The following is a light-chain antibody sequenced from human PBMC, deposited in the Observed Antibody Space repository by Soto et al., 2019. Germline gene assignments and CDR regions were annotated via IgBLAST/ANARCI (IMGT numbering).Light chain of an antibody. V-gene: IGKV1-33*01. J-gene: IGKJ4*01. CDR3: QQYDNLPLT. CDR2: DAS. CDR1: QDISNY. Sequence: DIKMTQSQYSLSAYVGDRVTLTCHASQDISNYLNWYQQKPGKAPKLLIYDASNLETGVPSRFSGSGSGTDFTFTISSLQPEDIATYYCQQYDNLPLTFGGGTKVDI.